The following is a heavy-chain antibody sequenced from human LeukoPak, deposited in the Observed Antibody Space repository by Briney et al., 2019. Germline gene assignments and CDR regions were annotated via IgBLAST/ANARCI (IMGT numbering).Heavy chain of an antibody. CDR2: IKSDGSST. V-gene: IGHV3-74*01. CDR1: GFTFSSYW. D-gene: IGHD6-13*01. Sequence: QPGGSLRLSCAASGFTFSSYWMHWVRQAPGKGLVWVSRIKSDGSSTTYADSVEGRFTISRDNAKNTLYLQMSSLRGEDTAVFYCVKSPHASSSYFDYWGQGTLVTVSS. J-gene: IGHJ4*02. CDR3: VKSPHASSSYFDY.